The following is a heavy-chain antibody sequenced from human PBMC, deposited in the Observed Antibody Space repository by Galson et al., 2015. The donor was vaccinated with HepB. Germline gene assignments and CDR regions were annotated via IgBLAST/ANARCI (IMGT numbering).Heavy chain of an antibody. D-gene: IGHD2-8*01. J-gene: IGHJ6*02. CDR2: TYYRSKWYN. CDR1: GDSVSSNSAA. CDR3: ARGMGFDKDYYYYGMDV. V-gene: IGHV6-1*01. Sequence: CAISGDSVSSNSAAWNWIRQSPSRGLEWLGRTYYRSKWYNDYAVSVKSRITINPDTSKNQFSLQLNSVTPVDTAVYYCARGMGFDKDYYYYGMDVWGQGTTVTVSS.